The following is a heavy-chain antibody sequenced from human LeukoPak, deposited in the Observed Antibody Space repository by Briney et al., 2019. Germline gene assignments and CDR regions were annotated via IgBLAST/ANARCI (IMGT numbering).Heavy chain of an antibody. J-gene: IGHJ4*02. CDR3: AINPLLWFGEFSY. CDR2: MNPNSGNT. Sequence: ASVKVSCKASGYTFTSYDINWVRQATGQGLEWMGWMNPNSGNTGYEQKFQGRVTMTRNTSISTAYMELSSLGSEDTAVYYCAINPLLWFGEFSYWGQGTLVTVSS. V-gene: IGHV1-8*01. D-gene: IGHD3-10*01. CDR1: GYTFTSYD.